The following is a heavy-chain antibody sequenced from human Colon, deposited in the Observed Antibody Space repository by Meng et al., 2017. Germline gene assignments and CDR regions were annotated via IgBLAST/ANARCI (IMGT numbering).Heavy chain of an antibody. D-gene: IGHD3-22*01. CDR2: TSHSGST. CDR1: GGSIGRSDW. CDR3: ASSDYYRSDY. J-gene: IGHJ4*02. Sequence: QVQLQESGPGLVKPADTLSLTCAVSGGSIGRSDWWSWVRQPPGKGLEWIGETSHSGSTNYSPSLKSRVTISLDKSKNQLSLKLNSVTAADTAVYYCASSDYYRSDYWGQGTLVTVSS. V-gene: IGHV4-4*02.